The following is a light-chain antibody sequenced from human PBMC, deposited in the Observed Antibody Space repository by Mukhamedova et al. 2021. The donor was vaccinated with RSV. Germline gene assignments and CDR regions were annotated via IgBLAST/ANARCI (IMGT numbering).Light chain of an antibody. Sequence: LSCRASQTVSSNLAWYQQKPGQAPRLLIYGASTRATGIPGRFSGSGSGTEFTLTISSLQSEDLAIYYCQQYNRWPSWTFGQGTKV. CDR1: QTVSSN. CDR3: QQYNRWPSWT. V-gene: IGKV3-15*01. CDR2: GAS. J-gene: IGKJ1*01.